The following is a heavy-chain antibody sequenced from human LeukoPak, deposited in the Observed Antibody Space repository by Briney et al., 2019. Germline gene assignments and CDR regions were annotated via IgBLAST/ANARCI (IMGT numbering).Heavy chain of an antibody. J-gene: IGHJ4*02. CDR3: TKEETRGGDLYY. CDR2: ISFNNVI. V-gene: IGHV3-69-1*01. D-gene: IGHD3-10*01. CDR1: GFTFSSYS. Sequence: PGGSLRLSCAGSGFTFSSYSMNWVRQAPGKGLEWISSISFNNVIFYADSVRGRFTISRDNGKNSFYLQMSSLRVEDTAVYYCTKEETRGGDLYYWGQGALVTVSS.